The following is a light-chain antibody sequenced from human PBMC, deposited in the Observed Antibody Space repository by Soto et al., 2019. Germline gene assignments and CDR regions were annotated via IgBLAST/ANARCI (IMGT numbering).Light chain of an antibody. Sequence: QSVLTQPPSASGTPGQTVTISCSGSNSNIATFSVYWYQQLPGTAPKLLIYENDQRPSGVPDRFSGSKSDTSASLAIAGLRSGDEADYYCAAWHDSLTILFGGGTQLTVL. CDR3: AAWHDSLTIL. J-gene: IGLJ7*01. CDR2: END. V-gene: IGLV1-47*01. CDR1: NSNIATFS.